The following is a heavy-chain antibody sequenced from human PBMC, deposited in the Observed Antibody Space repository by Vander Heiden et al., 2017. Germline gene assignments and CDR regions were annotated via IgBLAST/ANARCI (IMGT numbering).Heavy chain of an antibody. J-gene: IGHJ6*02. V-gene: IGHV4-59*01. CDR1: GASISAYY. D-gene: IGHD4-17*01. CDR3: ARAGVTTIRATNMDV. CDR2: IYYRGNT. Sequence: QVQLQESGPGLVTPSETLSLTCTVSGASISAYYWSWIRQSPGKGLEWIGDIYYRGNTNYNSSLKSRLTLSIDTSKNQFSLNLRSVTAADTAVYYCARAGVTTIRATNMDVWGQGTTVTVSS.